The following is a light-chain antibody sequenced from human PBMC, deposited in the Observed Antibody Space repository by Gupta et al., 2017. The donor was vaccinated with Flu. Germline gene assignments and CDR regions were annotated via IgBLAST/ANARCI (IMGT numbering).Light chain of an antibody. V-gene: IGKV3-20*01. CDR3: QQDDHSPAFS. CDR2: STS. J-gene: IGKJ2*03. CDR1: QTVDGAF. Sequence: EIVLTQSPGSLSLSPGERATLSCRASQTVDGAFLAWYQQQNGRAPRLLIYSTSTRATGIPDRFSGSGYGTDFTLTISRREPEDFAVYYCQQDDHSPAFSFGQGTKMEI.